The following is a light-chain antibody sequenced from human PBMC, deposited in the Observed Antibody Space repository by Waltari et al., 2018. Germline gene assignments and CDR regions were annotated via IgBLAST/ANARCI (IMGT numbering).Light chain of an antibody. CDR3: MQGTHWPPIT. J-gene: IGKJ5*01. CDR2: TVS. CDR1: QSLVHSDGNTF. Sequence: DVVMTQSPLSLPVTLGQPASISCRSSQSLVHSDGNTFLNWFQHRPGQSPRRLIYTVSNRDVGVPDRFSGSRSGTDFTLKISRVEAEDVGVYYCMQGTHWPPITFGQGTRLEIK. V-gene: IGKV2-30*02.